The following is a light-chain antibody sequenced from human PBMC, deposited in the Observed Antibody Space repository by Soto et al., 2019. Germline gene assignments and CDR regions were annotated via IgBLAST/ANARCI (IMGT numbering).Light chain of an antibody. J-gene: IGLJ2*01. V-gene: IGLV3-1*01. CDR3: QAWDSSTANVV. CDR2: QHS. Sequence: SYELTQPPSVSVSPGQTANITCSGDKLGDKYACWYQQRPGQSPELVIYQHSKRPSGIPERFSGSNSGNTATLTISGTQAMDEADYYCQAWDSSTANVVFGGGTKLTVL. CDR1: KLGDKY.